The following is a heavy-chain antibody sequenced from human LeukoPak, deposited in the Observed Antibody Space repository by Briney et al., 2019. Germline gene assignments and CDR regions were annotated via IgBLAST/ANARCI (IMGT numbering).Heavy chain of an antibody. CDR2: IYYSGST. CDR3: ARWYDFWSGYSPSYFDY. Sequence: SETLSLTCTVSGGSISSSSYYWGWIRQPPGKGLEWIGSIYYSGSTYYNPSLKSRVTISVDTSKNQFSLKLSSVTAADTAVYYCARWYDFWSGYSPSYFDYWGQGTLVTVSS. J-gene: IGHJ4*02. CDR1: GGSISSSSYY. V-gene: IGHV4-39*01. D-gene: IGHD3-3*01.